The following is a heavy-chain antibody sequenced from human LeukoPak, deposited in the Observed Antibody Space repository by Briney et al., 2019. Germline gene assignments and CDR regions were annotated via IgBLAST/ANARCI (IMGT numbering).Heavy chain of an antibody. CDR1: GGSTSGYY. J-gene: IGHJ5*02. Sequence: SETLSLTCTVSGGSTSGYYWSWIRQPPGRGLEWIGYIYYSGSTNYNPSLKSRVTISLDTTKNQFSLRLTSVTAADTAVYYCARRDYGSGSYGSWGQGTLVTVSS. CDR2: IYYSGST. D-gene: IGHD3-10*01. V-gene: IGHV4-59*08. CDR3: ARRDYGSGSYGS.